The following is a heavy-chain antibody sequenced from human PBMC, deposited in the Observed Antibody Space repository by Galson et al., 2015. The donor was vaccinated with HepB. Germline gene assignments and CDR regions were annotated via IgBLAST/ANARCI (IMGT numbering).Heavy chain of an antibody. V-gene: IGHV3-15*01. J-gene: IGHJ4*02. CDR1: GYTFNSAW. CDR3: TADVPEPLSQIDY. Sequence: SLRLSCAGSGYTFNSAWRNWVRQAPGKGLEWVARIRTQSEGRTAYATPVKGRFTISRDDSNNALYLHMNNLKPEDTAMYYCTADVPEPLSQIDYWGQGTLVTVSS. D-gene: IGHD1-14*01. CDR2: IRTQSEGRT.